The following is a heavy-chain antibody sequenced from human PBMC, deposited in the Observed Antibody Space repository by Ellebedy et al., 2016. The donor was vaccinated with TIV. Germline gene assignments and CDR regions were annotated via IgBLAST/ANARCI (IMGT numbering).Heavy chain of an antibody. J-gene: IGHJ6*02. D-gene: IGHD3-9*01. CDR3: AREGEDFDFRTHYYYYGMDV. V-gene: IGHV1-18*01. Sequence: AASVKVSCKASGYTFTSYGISWVRQAPGQGLEWMGWISAYNGNTNYAQKLQGRVTMTTDTSTSTADMELRSLRSDDTAVYYCAREGEDFDFRTHYYYYGMDVWGQGTTVTVSS. CDR2: ISAYNGNT. CDR1: GYTFTSYG.